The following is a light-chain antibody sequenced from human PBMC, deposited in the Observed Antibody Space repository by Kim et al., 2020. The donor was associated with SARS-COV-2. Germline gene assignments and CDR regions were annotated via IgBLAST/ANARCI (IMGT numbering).Light chain of an antibody. J-gene: IGKJ1*01. Sequence: DAVMTQSPLSLPVTLGQPASISCRSSQSLVHSDGNTYLNWFQQRPGQSPRRLIYKTSNRDSGVPDRFSGSGSGTDFTLKISRVEAEDVGVYYCMQGTHWPRTFGQGTKVDIK. CDR3: MQGTHWPRT. V-gene: IGKV2-30*02. CDR2: KTS. CDR1: QSLVHSDGNTY.